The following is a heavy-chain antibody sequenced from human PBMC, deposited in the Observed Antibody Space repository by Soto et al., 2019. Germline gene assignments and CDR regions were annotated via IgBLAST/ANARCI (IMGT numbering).Heavy chain of an antibody. J-gene: IGHJ4*02. Sequence: QVQLVQSGAEVKKPGSSVKVSCKASGGTFSSYAISWVRQAPGQGLEWMGGIIPIFGTANYAQKFQGRVTITADESTSTAYMELRSLRSEDTAVYYCARGVGDPYGSGSPFDYWGQGTLVTVSS. CDR1: GGTFSSYA. CDR3: ARGVGDPYGSGSPFDY. D-gene: IGHD3-10*01. CDR2: IIPIFGTA. V-gene: IGHV1-69*01.